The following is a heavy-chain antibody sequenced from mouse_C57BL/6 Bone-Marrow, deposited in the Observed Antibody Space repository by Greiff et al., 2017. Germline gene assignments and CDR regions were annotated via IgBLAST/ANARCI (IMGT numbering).Heavy chain of an antibody. Sequence: QVQLKESGAELVRPGASVKLSCKASGYTFTDYYINWVKQRPGQGLEWIARIYPGSGNNYYNEKFKGKATLTAEKSSSTAYMQLSSLTSEDSAVYFCARDYGSSSYAMDYWGQGTSVTVSS. CDR3: ARDYGSSSYAMDY. D-gene: IGHD1-1*01. V-gene: IGHV1-76*01. J-gene: IGHJ4*01. CDR2: IYPGSGNN. CDR1: GYTFTDYY.